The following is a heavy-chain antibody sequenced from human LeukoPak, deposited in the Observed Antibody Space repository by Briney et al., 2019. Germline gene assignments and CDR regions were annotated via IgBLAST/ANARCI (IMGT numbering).Heavy chain of an antibody. Sequence: SETLSLTCTVSGGSISSYYWSWIRQPPGKGLEWIGYIYYSGYTNYNPSLKSRVTISVDTSKNQFSLKLSSVTAADTAVYYCARERGSTGTNYWGQGTLVTVSS. V-gene: IGHV4-59*01. CDR1: GGSISSYY. CDR3: ARERGSTGTNY. D-gene: IGHD1-1*01. CDR2: IYYSGYT. J-gene: IGHJ4*02.